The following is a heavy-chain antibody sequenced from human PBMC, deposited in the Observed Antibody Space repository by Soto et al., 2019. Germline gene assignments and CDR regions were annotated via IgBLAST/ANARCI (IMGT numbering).Heavy chain of an antibody. J-gene: IGHJ4*02. CDR1: GFTFSDFA. D-gene: IGHD2-2*03. CDR3: AKMEGMDPWAYSFDY. Sequence: EVQVLESGGGLVQPGGSLRLSCAATGFTFSDFAMSWVRQAPGKGLEWVSRIYGGGNGPHYADSVKGRVTISRDNSKNTLYLQMNSLRSEDTPVYYCAKMEGMDPWAYSFDYRGQGTLVTVSS. V-gene: IGHV3-23*01. CDR2: IYGGGNGP.